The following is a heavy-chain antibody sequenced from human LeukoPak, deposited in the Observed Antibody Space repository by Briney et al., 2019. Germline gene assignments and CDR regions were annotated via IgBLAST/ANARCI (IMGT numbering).Heavy chain of an antibody. V-gene: IGHV1-69*06. Sequence: ASVKVSCKASGGTFSSYAISWVRQAPGQGLEWMGEIIPIFGTANYAQKFQGRVTITAGKSTSTAYMELSSLRSEDTAVYYCARDRKDYGGNSYYYYYYMDVWGKGTTVTVSS. CDR2: IIPIFGTA. CDR3: ARDRKDYGGNSYYYYYYMDV. D-gene: IGHD4-23*01. J-gene: IGHJ6*03. CDR1: GGTFSSYA.